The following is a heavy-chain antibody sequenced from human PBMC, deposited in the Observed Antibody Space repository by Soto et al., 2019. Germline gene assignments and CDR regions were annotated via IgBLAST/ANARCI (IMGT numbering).Heavy chain of an antibody. J-gene: IGHJ5*02. CDR3: ARHGFYGDYSSNYFDP. Sequence: VESLKISCKGSGYIFTNYWIACVRQMPGKVLEYMGIIYPSDSTTRYSPSFQGQVTISADKSISTAYLQWNSLKASDTAMYYCARHGFYGDYSSNYFDPWGQGTLVTVS. CDR1: GYIFTNYW. D-gene: IGHD4-17*01. CDR2: IYPSDSTT. V-gene: IGHV5-51*01.